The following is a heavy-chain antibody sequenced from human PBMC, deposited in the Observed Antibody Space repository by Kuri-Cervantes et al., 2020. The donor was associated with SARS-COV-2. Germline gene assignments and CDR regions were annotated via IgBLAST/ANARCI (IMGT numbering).Heavy chain of an antibody. Sequence: SVKVSCKASGGTFSSYAVTWVRQAPGRGFEWMGRIIPLFGTTIYAEKFRGRVTITADKSTNTAYMDLSSLRSEDTAVYYCARERRTDGYRDGFDLWGQGTLVTVSS. D-gene: IGHD5-18*01. CDR1: GGTFSSYA. CDR3: ARERRTDGYRDGFDL. CDR2: IIPLFGTT. J-gene: IGHJ4*02. V-gene: IGHV1-69*06.